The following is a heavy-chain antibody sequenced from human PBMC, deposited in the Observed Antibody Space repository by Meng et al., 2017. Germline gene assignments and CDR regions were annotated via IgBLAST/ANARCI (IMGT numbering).Heavy chain of an antibody. Sequence: GGSLRLSCAASGFTFSSYGMHWVRQAPGKGLEWVAVIWYDGSNKYYADSVKGRFTISRDNSKNTLYLQMNSLRAEDTAVYYCARGVRAPVDYYYYGMDVWGQGNTVNGAS. CDR1: GFTFSSYG. J-gene: IGHJ6*02. CDR2: IWYDGSNK. D-gene: IGHD6-6*01. CDR3: ARGVRAPVDYYYYGMDV. V-gene: IGHV3-33*01.